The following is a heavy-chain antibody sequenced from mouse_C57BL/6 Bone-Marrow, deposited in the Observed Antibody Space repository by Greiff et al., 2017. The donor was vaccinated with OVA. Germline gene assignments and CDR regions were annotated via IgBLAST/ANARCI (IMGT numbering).Heavy chain of an antibody. D-gene: IGHD1-1*01. CDR3: ARSGYYGSRGGAWFAY. V-gene: IGHV1-26*01. CDR2: INPNNGGT. CDR1: GYTFTDYY. Sequence: EVQLQQSGPELVKPGASVKISCKASGYTFTDYYMNWVKQSHGKSLEWIGDINPNNGGTSYNQKFKGKATLTVDKSSSTAYMELRSLTSEDSAVYYCARSGYYGSRGGAWFAYWGQGTLVTVSA. J-gene: IGHJ3*01.